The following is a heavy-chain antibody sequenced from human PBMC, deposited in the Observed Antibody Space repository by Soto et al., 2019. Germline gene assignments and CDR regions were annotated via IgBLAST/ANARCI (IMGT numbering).Heavy chain of an antibody. CDR1: GFTFSSYA. CDR3: AKTSRVGYCSGGSCYRGGMDV. D-gene: IGHD2-15*01. J-gene: IGHJ6*02. Sequence: LRLSCAASGFTFSSYAMGWVRQAPGKGLEWVSAISGSGGSTYYADSVKGRFTISRDNSKNTLYLQMNSLRAEDTAVYYCAKTSRVGYCSGGSCYRGGMDVWGQGTTVTVSS. CDR2: ISGSGGST. V-gene: IGHV3-23*01.